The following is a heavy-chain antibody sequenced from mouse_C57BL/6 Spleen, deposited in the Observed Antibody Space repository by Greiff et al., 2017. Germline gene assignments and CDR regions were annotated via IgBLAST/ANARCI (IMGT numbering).Heavy chain of an antibody. CDR3: ARQDYGSPYAMDY. D-gene: IGHD1-1*01. V-gene: IGHV2-6-1*01. Sequence: VMLVESGPGLVAPSQSLSITCTVSGFSLTSSGVHWVRQPPGKGLEWLVVIWSDGSTTYNSALKSRLSISKDNSKSQVFLKMNSLQTDDTAMYYCARQDYGSPYAMDYWGQGTSVTVSS. CDR1: GFSLTSSG. J-gene: IGHJ4*01. CDR2: IWSDGST.